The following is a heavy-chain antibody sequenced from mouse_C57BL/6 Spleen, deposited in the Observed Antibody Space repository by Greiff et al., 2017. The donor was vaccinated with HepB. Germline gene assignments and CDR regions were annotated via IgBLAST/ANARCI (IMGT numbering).Heavy chain of an antibody. CDR2: INPNNGGT. J-gene: IGHJ4*01. D-gene: IGHD1-1*01. V-gene: IGHV1-18*01. CDR3: ARRLYGSSSYAMDD. CDR1: GYTFTDYN. Sequence: VQLQQSGPELVKPGASVKIPCKASGYTFTDYNMDWVKQSHGKSLEWIGDINPNNGGTIYNQKFKGKATLTVDKSSSTAYMELRSLTSEDTAVYYGARRLYGSSSYAMDDWGQGTSVTVSS.